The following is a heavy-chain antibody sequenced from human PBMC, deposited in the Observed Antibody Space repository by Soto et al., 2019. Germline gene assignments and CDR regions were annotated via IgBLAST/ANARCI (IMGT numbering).Heavy chain of an antibody. CDR3: ATGLGSWIQLLFDP. CDR2: ISGSGGST. V-gene: IGHV3-23*01. D-gene: IGHD5-18*01. Sequence: GGSLRLSCAASGFTFSSYAMSWVRQAPGKGLEWVSAISGSGGSTYYADSVKGRFTISRDNSKNTLYLQMNSLRAEDTAVYYCATGLGSWIQLLFDPWGQGTLVTVSS. CDR1: GFTFSSYA. J-gene: IGHJ5*02.